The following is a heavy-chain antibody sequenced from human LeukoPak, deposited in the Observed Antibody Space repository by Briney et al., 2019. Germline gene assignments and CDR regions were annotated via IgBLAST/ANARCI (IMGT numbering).Heavy chain of an antibody. Sequence: GGSLRLSCAASGFTFSSYWMHWVRQAPGKGLVWVSRINSDGSSTSYADSVKGRFTISRDNAKNTLYLQMNSLRAEDTAVYYXXXXXXXXLPGQYYFDYWGQGTLVTVSS. J-gene: IGHJ4*02. CDR2: INSDGSST. V-gene: IGHV3-74*01. CDR1: GFTFSSYW. CDR3: XXXXXXXLPGQYYFDY.